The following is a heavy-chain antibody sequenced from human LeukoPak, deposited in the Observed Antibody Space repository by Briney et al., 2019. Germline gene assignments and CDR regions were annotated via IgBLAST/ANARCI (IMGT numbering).Heavy chain of an antibody. D-gene: IGHD1-20*01. V-gene: IGHV1-46*01. J-gene: IGHJ3*01. CDR1: GYTFTEYY. CDR3: VTFHRWDAFDF. CDR2: INPSDGST. Sequence: ASVKVSCKASGYTFTEYYIHWVRQATGQGLEWMGIINPSDGSTNYAQKCQGRVTMTRDTSTSTVYMEVSSLRSEDTAVYYCVTFHRWDAFDFWGQGTLVTVSS.